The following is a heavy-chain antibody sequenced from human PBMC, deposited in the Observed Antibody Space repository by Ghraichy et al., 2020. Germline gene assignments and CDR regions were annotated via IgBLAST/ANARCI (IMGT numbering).Heavy chain of an antibody. Sequence: GGSLRLSCAASGFTFSSYGMHWVRQAPGKGLEWVAVISYDGSNKYYADSVKGRFTISRDNSKNTLYLQMNSLRAEDTAVYYCAKEPGVVVTADDAFDIWGQGTMVTVSS. CDR3: AKEPGVVVTADDAFDI. CDR1: GFTFSSYG. V-gene: IGHV3-30*18. CDR2: ISYDGSNK. D-gene: IGHD2-21*02. J-gene: IGHJ3*02.